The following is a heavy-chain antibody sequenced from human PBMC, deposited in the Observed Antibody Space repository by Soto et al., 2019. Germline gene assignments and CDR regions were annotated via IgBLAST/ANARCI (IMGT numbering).Heavy chain of an antibody. Sequence: ASVKVSCKASGYTFTSYGISWVRQAPGQGLEWMGWISAYNGNTNYAQKLQGRVTMTTDTSTSTAYMELRSLRSDDTAVYYCAREPAVVAATEPLDYWGQGTLVTVSS. CDR3: AREPAVVAATEPLDY. CDR1: GYTFTSYG. V-gene: IGHV1-18*01. D-gene: IGHD2-15*01. CDR2: ISAYNGNT. J-gene: IGHJ4*02.